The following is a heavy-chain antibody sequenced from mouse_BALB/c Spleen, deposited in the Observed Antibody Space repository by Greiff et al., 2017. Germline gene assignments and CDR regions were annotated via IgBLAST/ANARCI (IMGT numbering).Heavy chain of an antibody. CDR3: TRDDYGSWFAY. CDR1: GFTFSSYT. D-gene: IGHD2-4*01. CDR2: ISSGGSYT. J-gene: IGHJ3*01. V-gene: IGHV5-6-4*01. Sequence: EVKLQESGGGLVKPGGSLKLSCAASGFTFSSYTMSWVRQTPEKRLEWVATISSGGSYTYYPDSVKGRFTISRDNAKNTLYLQMSSLKSEDTAMYYCTRDDYGSWFAYWGQGTLVTVSA.